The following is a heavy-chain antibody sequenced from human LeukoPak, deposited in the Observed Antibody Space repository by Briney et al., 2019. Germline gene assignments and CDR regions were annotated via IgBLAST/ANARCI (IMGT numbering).Heavy chain of an antibody. V-gene: IGHV3-48*03. CDR2: ISGSGAVI. Sequence: GGSLRLSCAASGFTFSNYEMNWIRQTPGKGLEWVSYISGSGAVIHYADSVKGRFTISRDNAKNSLYLQMNSLRAEDTAVYYCAELGITMIGGVWGKGTTVTISS. J-gene: IGHJ6*04. D-gene: IGHD3-10*02. CDR1: GFTFSNYE. CDR3: AELGITMIGGV.